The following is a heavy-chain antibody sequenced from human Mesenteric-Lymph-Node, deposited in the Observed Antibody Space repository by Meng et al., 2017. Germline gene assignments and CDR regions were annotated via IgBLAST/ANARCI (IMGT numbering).Heavy chain of an antibody. J-gene: IGHJ3*02. CDR2: IKQDGSEK. V-gene: IGHV3-7*01. CDR3: ARGPARANAFDI. CDR1: GFTFSSYW. Sequence: GGSLRLSCVASGFTFSSYWMTWVRQAPGEGLEWVANIKQDGSEKYYVDSVKGRFTISRDNAKNSLYLQMNTLRVEDTAVYYCARGPARANAFDIWGQGTMVTVSS.